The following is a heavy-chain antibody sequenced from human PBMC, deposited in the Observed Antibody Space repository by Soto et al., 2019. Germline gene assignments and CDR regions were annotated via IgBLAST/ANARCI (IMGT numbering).Heavy chain of an antibody. V-gene: IGHV1-69*01. CDR1: GGTFSSFP. CDR2: IMPIFGTT. Sequence: QVQLVQSGSEVKKPGSSVKVSCKASGGTFSSFPIAWVRQAPGQGLEWVGGIMPIFGTTKYAQNFRDRVTIYADESTSTAYMELSSLRFENTAVYYCAMIEYSSGSHYWGQGTLVTVFS. J-gene: IGHJ4*02. CDR3: AMIEYSSGSHY. D-gene: IGHD6-19*01.